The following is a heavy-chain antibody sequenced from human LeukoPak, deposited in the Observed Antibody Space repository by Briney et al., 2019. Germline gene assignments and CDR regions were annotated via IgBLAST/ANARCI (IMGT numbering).Heavy chain of an antibody. CDR3: AKAGAYDSSGYYYYLDY. CDR1: GFTLSTFG. D-gene: IGHD3-22*01. CDR2: ISSDGNNK. Sequence: GGSLRLSCAASGFTLSTFGNHWVRQAPGKGLEWVASISSDGNNKYYVGSVEGRFTISRDNSGNTLYLQMNSLRTEDTAVYYCAKAGAYDSSGYYYYLDYWGQGTLVTVPS. J-gene: IGHJ4*02. V-gene: IGHV3-30*18.